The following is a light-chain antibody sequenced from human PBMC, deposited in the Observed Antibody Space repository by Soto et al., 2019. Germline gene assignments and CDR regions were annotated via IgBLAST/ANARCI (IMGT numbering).Light chain of an antibody. CDR1: QSISSNF. J-gene: IGKJ4*01. CDR2: GAS. Sequence: EIVLTQSPGTLSLSPGEGATLSCRASQSISSNFLAWYQQKRGQAPRLLIHGASNRATGIPARFSGSGSGTDFTLTISSLEPEDFAVYFCQQRSNWLTFGGGTKVDIK. V-gene: IGKV3-11*01. CDR3: QQRSNWLT.